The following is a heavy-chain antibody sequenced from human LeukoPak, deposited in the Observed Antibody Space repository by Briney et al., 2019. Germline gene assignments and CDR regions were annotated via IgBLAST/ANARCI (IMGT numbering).Heavy chain of an antibody. Sequence: GESLKFSCQCSGYSFTSYWIGWVRPMPGKGLEWMGIIYPGDSDTRYSPSFQGQVTISADKSISTAYLQWSSLKASDTAMYYCARPEYYYDSSGYSDYGMDVWGQGTTVTVSS. CDR3: ARPEYYYDSSGYSDYGMDV. CDR1: GYSFTSYW. CDR2: IYPGDSDT. J-gene: IGHJ6*02. D-gene: IGHD3-22*01. V-gene: IGHV5-51*01.